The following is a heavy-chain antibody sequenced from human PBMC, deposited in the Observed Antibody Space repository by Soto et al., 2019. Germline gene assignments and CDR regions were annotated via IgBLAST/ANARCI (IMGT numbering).Heavy chain of an antibody. Sequence: ASVKVSCKASGYTFTSYDINWVRQATGQGLEWMGWMNPNSGNTGYAQKFQGRVTMTRNTSISTAYMELSSLRSEDTAVYYCARVLDDFWSGYWYYFDYWGQGTLVT. CDR2: MNPNSGNT. J-gene: IGHJ4*02. D-gene: IGHD3-3*01. CDR3: ARVLDDFWSGYWYYFDY. CDR1: GYTFTSYD. V-gene: IGHV1-8*01.